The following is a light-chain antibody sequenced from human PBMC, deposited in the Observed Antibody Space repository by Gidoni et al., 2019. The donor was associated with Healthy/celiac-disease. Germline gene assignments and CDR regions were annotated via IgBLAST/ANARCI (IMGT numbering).Light chain of an antibody. J-gene: IGKJ4*01. CDR1: QSVRSN. Sequence: DIVITQSPATLSVSPGERATLSCRASQSVRSNLAWYQQKPGQAPRLLIYGASTRAPGIPARFSGSGSGTEFTLTISSLQSEDFAVDYCQQYNNWPPLTFGGGTKVEIK. CDR3: QQYNNWPPLT. CDR2: GAS. V-gene: IGKV3-15*01.